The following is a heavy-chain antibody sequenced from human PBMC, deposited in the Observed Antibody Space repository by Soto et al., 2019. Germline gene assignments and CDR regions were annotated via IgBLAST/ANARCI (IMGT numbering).Heavy chain of an antibody. Sequence: SVKVSCKASGGTFSSYPISWVLQAPGQGLEWMGGIIPIFGTANYAQKFQGRVTITADESTSTAYMELSSLRSEDTAVYYCARDRRAQGDTYYYYGMDVWGQGTTVTVSS. CDR2: IIPIFGTA. D-gene: IGHD3-16*01. J-gene: IGHJ6*02. CDR3: ARDRRAQGDTYYYYGMDV. V-gene: IGHV1-69*13. CDR1: GGTFSSYP.